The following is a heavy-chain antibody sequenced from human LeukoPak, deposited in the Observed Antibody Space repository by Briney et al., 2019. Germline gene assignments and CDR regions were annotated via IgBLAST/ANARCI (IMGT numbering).Heavy chain of an antibody. J-gene: IGHJ3*02. V-gene: IGHV4-34*01. CDR1: GGSFSGYY. CDR2: INHGGST. CDR3: AGAGWAWIQGFDI. Sequence: SETLSLTCAVYGGSFSGYYWSWIRQPPGKGLEWIGEINHGGSTNYNPSLKSRVTISVDTSKNQFSLKLSSVTAADTAVYYCAGAGWAWIQGFDIWGQGTMVTVSS. D-gene: IGHD5-18*01.